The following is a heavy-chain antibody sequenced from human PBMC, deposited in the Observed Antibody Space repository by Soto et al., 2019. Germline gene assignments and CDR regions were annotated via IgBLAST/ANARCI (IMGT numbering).Heavy chain of an antibody. D-gene: IGHD6-6*01. Sequence: SETLSLTCTVSGVSISNYYWSWIRQPAGKGLEWIGRLSTSGNTNYNPSLKSRVTMSLDTSKNQFSLMLNSVTTADTAVYYCRRDFDYWGQGTLVTVSS. J-gene: IGHJ4*02. CDR3: RRDFDY. V-gene: IGHV4-4*07. CDR1: GVSISNYY. CDR2: LSTSGNT.